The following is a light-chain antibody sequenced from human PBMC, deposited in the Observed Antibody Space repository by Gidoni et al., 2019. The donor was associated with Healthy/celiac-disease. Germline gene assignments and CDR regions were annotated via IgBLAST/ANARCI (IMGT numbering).Light chain of an antibody. CDR2: DAS. CDR3: QQYNSYSPKWT. J-gene: IGKJ1*01. Sequence: DIQMTPSPSTLSASVGDRVTITCRASQSISSWLAWYQQKPGKAPKLLIYDASSLESGVPSRCSGSGSGTEFTLTISSLQPDDFATYYCQQYNSYSPKWTFGQGTKVEIK. CDR1: QSISSW. V-gene: IGKV1-5*01.